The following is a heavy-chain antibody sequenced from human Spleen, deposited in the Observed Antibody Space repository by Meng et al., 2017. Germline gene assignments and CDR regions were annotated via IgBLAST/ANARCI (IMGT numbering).Heavy chain of an antibody. CDR2: IGGSGSAT. CDR1: GFTFGGFA. D-gene: IGHD1-26*01. V-gene: IGHV3-23*01. J-gene: IGHJ4*02. CDR3: AKDWTMLPTGTYHF. Sequence: GESLKISCGASGFTFGGFAMSWVRQAPGKGLEWVAGIGGSGSATYYADSVKDRFTVSRDNSKNTLYLQMNSLRAEDTAFYYCAKDWTMLPTGTYHFWGQGTLVTVSS.